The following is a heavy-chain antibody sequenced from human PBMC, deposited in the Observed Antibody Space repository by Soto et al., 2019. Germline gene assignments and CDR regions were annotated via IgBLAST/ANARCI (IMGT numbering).Heavy chain of an antibody. CDR3: ARMATFGSLNWFDP. CDR2: MNPGSGDT. D-gene: IGHD3-16*01. Sequence: ASVKVSCKSSGYSFTNNDVTWVRQATGQGLEWMGWMNPGSGDTGYAQKFQGRATMTRDISIATAYMELSSLRSDDTAIYYCARMATFGSLNWFDPWGQGTLVTVSS. J-gene: IGHJ5*02. V-gene: IGHV1-8*01. CDR1: GYSFTNND.